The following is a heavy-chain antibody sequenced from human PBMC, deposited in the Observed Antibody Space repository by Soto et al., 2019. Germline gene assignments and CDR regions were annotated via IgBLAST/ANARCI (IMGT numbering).Heavy chain of an antibody. V-gene: IGHV3-30*18. Sequence: QVQLVESGGGEVQPGRSLTISFAASGFTFSTYGMHWVRQTPGKGLEGVAVISYDGTNKFYSDSVKGRFTISRDNFKNTLTLQMNSLRADDTAVYSCAKDLQSYGDYDYYCYGMDVWGLGTRVTVSS. D-gene: IGHD4-17*01. CDR2: ISYDGTNK. CDR3: AKDLQSYGDYDYYCYGMDV. CDR1: GFTFSTYG. J-gene: IGHJ6*02.